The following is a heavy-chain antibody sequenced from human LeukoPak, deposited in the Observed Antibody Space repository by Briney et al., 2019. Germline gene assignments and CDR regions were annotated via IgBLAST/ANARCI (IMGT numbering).Heavy chain of an antibody. D-gene: IGHD2-15*01. CDR2: ISGSGGST. V-gene: IGHV3-23*01. CDR3: AKDYCSGGSCYFPDAFDI. Sequence: QSGGSLRLSCAASGFTFSSYAMSWVRQAPGKGLEWVSAISGSGGSTYYADSVKGRFTISRDNSKNTLYLQMNSLRAEDTAVYYCAKDYCSGGSCYFPDAFDIWGQGTMVTVSS. J-gene: IGHJ3*02. CDR1: GFTFSSYA.